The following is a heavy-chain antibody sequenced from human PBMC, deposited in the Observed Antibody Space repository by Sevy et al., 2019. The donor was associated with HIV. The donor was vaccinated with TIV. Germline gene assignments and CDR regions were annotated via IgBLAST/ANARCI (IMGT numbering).Heavy chain of an antibody. CDR1: GFTFSSYS. V-gene: IGHV3-21*01. CDR3: ARTSEDTAMVKPGYYYYGMDV. J-gene: IGHJ6*02. CDR2: ISSSSSYI. Sequence: GGSLRLSCAASGFTFSSYSMNWVHQAPGKGLEWVSSISSSSSYIYYADSVKGRFTISRDNAKNSLYLQMNSLRAEDTAVYYCARTSEDTAMVKPGYYYYGMDVWGQGTTVTVSS. D-gene: IGHD5-18*01.